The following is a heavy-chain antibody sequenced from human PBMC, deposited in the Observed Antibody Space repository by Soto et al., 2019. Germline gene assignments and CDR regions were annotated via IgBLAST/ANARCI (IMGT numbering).Heavy chain of an antibody. CDR1: GYTFTSYD. Sequence: ASVKVSCKASGYTFTSYDINWVRQATGQGLEWMGWMNPNSGNTGYAQKFQGRVTMTRNTSISTAYMELSSLRSEDTAVYYCARSGGSVNWFDPWGQGXLVTVSS. V-gene: IGHV1-8*01. CDR3: ARSGGSVNWFDP. CDR2: MNPNSGNT. D-gene: IGHD2-15*01. J-gene: IGHJ5*02.